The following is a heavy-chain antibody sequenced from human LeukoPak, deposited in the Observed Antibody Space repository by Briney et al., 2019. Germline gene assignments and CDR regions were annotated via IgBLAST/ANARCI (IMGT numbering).Heavy chain of an antibody. V-gene: IGHV3-21*01. J-gene: IGHJ3*02. CDR3: GREGYCSTTSCSPAFDI. CDR1: GFIFSSYN. Sequence: PGGSLRLSCAASGFIFSSYNINWVRQAPGKGLEWVSSISSSSSYIYYADSLKGRFTISRDNAKNSLYLQMNSLRAGDTAVYYCGREGYCSTTSCSPAFDIWGQGTMVTVSS. D-gene: IGHD2-2*01. CDR2: ISSSSSYI.